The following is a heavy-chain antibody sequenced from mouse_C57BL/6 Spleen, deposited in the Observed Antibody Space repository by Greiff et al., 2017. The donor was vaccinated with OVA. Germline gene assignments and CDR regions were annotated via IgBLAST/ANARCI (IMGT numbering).Heavy chain of an antibody. D-gene: IGHD1-1*01. CDR1: GYTFTDYY. CDR2: INPNNGGT. Sequence: EVQLQQSGPELVKPGASVKISCKASGYTFTDYYMNWVKQSHGKSLEWIGDINPNNGGTSYNQKFKGKATLTVDKSSSTAYMELRSLTSEDSAVYYCARWGITTVVALYYAMDYWGQGTSVTVSS. J-gene: IGHJ4*01. V-gene: IGHV1-26*01. CDR3: ARWGITTVVALYYAMDY.